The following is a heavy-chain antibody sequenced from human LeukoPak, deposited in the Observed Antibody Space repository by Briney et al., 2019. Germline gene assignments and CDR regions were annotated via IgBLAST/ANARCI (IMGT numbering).Heavy chain of an antibody. CDR2: IYYSGST. Sequence: SETLSLTCTVSGGSISSYYWSWIRQPPGKGLEWIGYIYYSGSTYYNPSLKSRVTISVDTSKNQFSLKLSSVTAADTAVYYCARVTPAHYYGSGSYPDYWGQGTLVTVSS. V-gene: IGHV4-59*06. D-gene: IGHD3-10*01. CDR1: GGSISSYY. J-gene: IGHJ4*02. CDR3: ARVTPAHYYGSGSYPDY.